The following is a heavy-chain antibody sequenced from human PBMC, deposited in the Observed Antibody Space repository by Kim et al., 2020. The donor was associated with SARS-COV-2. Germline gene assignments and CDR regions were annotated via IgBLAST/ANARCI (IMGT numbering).Heavy chain of an antibody. J-gene: IGHJ3*02. V-gene: IGHV3-23*01. Sequence: YYADSVKGRFTISRDNSKNTLYLQMNSLRAEDTAVYYCASRAPQEGAFDIWGQGTMVTVSS. CDR3: ASRAPQEGAFDI.